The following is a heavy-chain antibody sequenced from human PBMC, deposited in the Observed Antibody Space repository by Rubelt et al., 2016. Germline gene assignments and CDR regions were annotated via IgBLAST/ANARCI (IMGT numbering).Heavy chain of an antibody. CDR2: IYSGGTT. V-gene: IGHV3-53*01. CDR1: GLTVSSNF. D-gene: IGHD6-13*01. J-gene: IGHJ4*02. Sequence: EVQLVESGGGLIQPGGSLRLSCAASGLTVSSNFMSWVRQAPGKGLEWVSVIYSGGTTFYADSVKGRFTISRDNSKNTLYLQMNSLTSGDTAVYYCARGRAPAAGLCDYWGQGTLVSVSS. CDR3: ARGRAPAAGLCDY.